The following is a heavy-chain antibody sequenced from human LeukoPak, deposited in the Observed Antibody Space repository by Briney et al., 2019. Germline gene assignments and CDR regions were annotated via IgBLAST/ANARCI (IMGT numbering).Heavy chain of an antibody. J-gene: IGHJ3*02. Sequence: GGSLRLSCAASGFTFSNYGMHWVRQAPGKGLEWVALVSNDGSAKYYADSVKGRFTISRDNSKNTLILQMNSQRVEDTAVYYCATRGFCLSTSCFAHTFDTWGQGTMVTVSS. CDR2: VSNDGSAK. D-gene: IGHD2-2*01. V-gene: IGHV3-30*03. CDR3: ATRGFCLSTSCFAHTFDT. CDR1: GFTFSNYG.